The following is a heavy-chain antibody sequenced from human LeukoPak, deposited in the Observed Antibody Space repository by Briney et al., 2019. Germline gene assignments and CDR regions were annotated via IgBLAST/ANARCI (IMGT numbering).Heavy chain of an antibody. J-gene: IGHJ5*02. D-gene: IGHD4-17*01. V-gene: IGHV3-74*01. Sequence: GGSLRLSCAASGFTFSSYWMHWVRQAPGKGLVWVSRINSDGSSTNYADSVKGRFTISRDNAKNTLYLQMNSLRAEDTAVYYCARVTQKVTTLSWVARSGNNWFDPWGQGTLVTVSS. CDR2: INSDGSST. CDR1: GFTFSSYW. CDR3: ARVTQKVTTLSWVARSGNNWFDP.